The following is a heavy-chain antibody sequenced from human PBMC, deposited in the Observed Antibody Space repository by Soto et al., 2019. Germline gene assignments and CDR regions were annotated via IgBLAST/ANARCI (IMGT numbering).Heavy chain of an antibody. Sequence: ASVKVSCKASGYTFTSYYMHWVRQAPGQGLEWMGIINPSGGSTSYAQKFQGRVTMTRDTSTSTVYMELSSLRSEDTAVYYCARGEFGTLSRNSAFDIWGQGTMVTVSS. D-gene: IGHD1-7*01. CDR2: INPSGGST. CDR3: ARGEFGTLSRNSAFDI. CDR1: GYTFTSYY. J-gene: IGHJ3*02. V-gene: IGHV1-46*01.